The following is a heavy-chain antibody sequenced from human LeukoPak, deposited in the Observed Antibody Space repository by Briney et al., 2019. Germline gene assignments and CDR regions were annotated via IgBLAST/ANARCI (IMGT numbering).Heavy chain of an antibody. J-gene: IGHJ4*02. D-gene: IGHD6-13*01. Sequence: GGSLILSCAASVFTFSSYSMTWVRQAPGKGLEWVSYISGSSTTIYYTDSVKGRFTISRDNAKNSLYLQMNSLRDEDTAVYYCARDRYSRNDYWGQGTLVTVSS. CDR3: ARDRYSRNDY. CDR2: ISGSSTTI. V-gene: IGHV3-48*02. CDR1: VFTFSSYS.